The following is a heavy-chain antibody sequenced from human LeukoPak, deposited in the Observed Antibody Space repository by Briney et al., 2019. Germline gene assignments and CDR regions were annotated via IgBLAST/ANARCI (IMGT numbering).Heavy chain of an antibody. J-gene: IGHJ5*02. Sequence: ASVKVSCKASGYSFTSHYMHWVRQAPGQGLEWLGLINPSGSSTLYAQKFQDRITMTRDMSTTTDYMELSSLTYDGTAVYYCARDNSVGDVAWWFDPWGQGTLVTVSS. CDR1: GYSFTSHY. CDR2: INPSGSST. D-gene: IGHD1-26*01. V-gene: IGHV1-46*01. CDR3: ARDNSVGDVAWWFDP.